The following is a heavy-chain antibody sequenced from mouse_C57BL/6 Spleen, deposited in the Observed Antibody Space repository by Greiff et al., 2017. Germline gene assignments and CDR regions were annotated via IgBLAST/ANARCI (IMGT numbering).Heavy chain of an antibody. CDR3: ARWDTTAYFDY. D-gene: IGHD1-2*01. V-gene: IGHV1-59*01. CDR1: GYTFTSYW. CDR2: IDPSDSYT. Sequence: QVQLQQSGAELVRPGTSVKLSCKASGYTFTSYWMHWVKQRPGQGLEWIGVIDPSDSYTNYNQKFKGKATLTVDTSSSTAYMQLSSLTSEDSAVYYCARWDTTAYFDYWGQGTTLTVSS. J-gene: IGHJ2*01.